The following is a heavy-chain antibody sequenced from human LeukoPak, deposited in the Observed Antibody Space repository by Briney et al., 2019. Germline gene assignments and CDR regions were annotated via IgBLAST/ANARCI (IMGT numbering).Heavy chain of an antibody. J-gene: IGHJ3*02. CDR1: GGTFSSYA. D-gene: IGHD3-10*01. CDR2: IIPILGIA. Sequence: SVKVSCKASGGTFSSYAISWVRQAPGQGLEWMGRIIPILGIANYAQKFQGRVTITADKSTSTAYMELSSLRSEDTAVYYCARDARGVYSYGSENPHDAFDIWGLGAMVTVSS. V-gene: IGHV1-69*04. CDR3: ARDARGVYSYGSENPHDAFDI.